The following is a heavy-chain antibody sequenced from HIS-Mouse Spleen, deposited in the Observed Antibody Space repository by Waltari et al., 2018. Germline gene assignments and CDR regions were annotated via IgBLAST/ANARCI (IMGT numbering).Heavy chain of an antibody. D-gene: IGHD3-3*01. CDR1: GGSIRSYY. J-gene: IGHJ3*02. CDR2: IYTSGST. Sequence: QVQLQESGPGLVKPSETLSLTCTVSGGSIRSYYWSWIRQPAGKGLEWVGGIYTSGSTNYNPSLKSRVTMSVGTSKNQFSLKLSSVTAADTAVYYCARDFHDFWSGYYGGDKKHDAFDIWGQGTMVTVSS. V-gene: IGHV4-4*07. CDR3: ARDFHDFWSGYYGGDKKHDAFDI.